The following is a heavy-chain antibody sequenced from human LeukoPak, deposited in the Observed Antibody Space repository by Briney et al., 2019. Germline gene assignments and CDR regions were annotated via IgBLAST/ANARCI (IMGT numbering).Heavy chain of an antibody. Sequence: ASVKVSCKASGYTFTSHDINWVRQATGQGLEWMGWMIPNSGNTGYAQKFQGRVTMTRDTSISTAYMELSRLRSDDMAVYYCARADYDYVWGSYRQYYFDYWGQGTLVTVSS. V-gene: IGHV1-8*01. J-gene: IGHJ4*02. CDR1: GYTFTSHD. CDR3: ARADYDYVWGSYRQYYFDY. D-gene: IGHD3-16*02. CDR2: MIPNSGNT.